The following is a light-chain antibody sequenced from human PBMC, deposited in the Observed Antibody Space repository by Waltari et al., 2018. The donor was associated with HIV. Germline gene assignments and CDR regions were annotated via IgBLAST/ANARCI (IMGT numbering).Light chain of an antibody. CDR2: GTS. J-gene: IGKJ4*01. Sequence: VLTQSPGTLSLSPGDRATLSCRATETVSSTYFAWYQQKPCQAPRLLIYGTSNRATDIPDRFSGRGSGADFTLTITNLEPEDFAVYYCQQYGRSLVTFGGGTKVEV. CDR3: QQYGRSLVT. CDR1: ETVSSTY. V-gene: IGKV3-20*01.